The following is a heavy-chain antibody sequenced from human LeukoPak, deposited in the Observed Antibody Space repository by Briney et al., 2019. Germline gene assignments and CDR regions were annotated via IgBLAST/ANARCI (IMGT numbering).Heavy chain of an antibody. CDR3: AIIVKAMVPRAEYFQH. J-gene: IGHJ1*01. V-gene: IGHV3-30*14. CDR2: ISYDGSNK. D-gene: IGHD3-16*02. Sequence: AGGSLRLSCAASGFTFSSYAMHWVRQAPGKGLEWVAVISYDGSNKYYADSVKGRFTISRDNSKNTLYLQMNSLRAEDTAVYYCAIIVKAMVPRAEYFQHWGQGTLVTVSS. CDR1: GFTFSSYA.